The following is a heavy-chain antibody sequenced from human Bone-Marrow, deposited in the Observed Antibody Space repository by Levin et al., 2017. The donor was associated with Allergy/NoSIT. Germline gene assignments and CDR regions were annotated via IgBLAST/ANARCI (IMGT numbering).Heavy chain of an antibody. CDR1: GFTFSSHE. J-gene: IGHJ6*02. CDR2: ISSSGSTI. D-gene: IGHD3-22*01. Sequence: GESLKISCAASGFTFSSHEMNWVRQAPGKGLEWVSYISSSGSTIYYADSVKGRFTISRDNAKNSLYLQMNRLRAEDTAVYYCARDRDSSGYPPPGQDPSNYYYYDGMDVWGQGTTVTVSS. V-gene: IGHV3-48*03. CDR3: ARDRDSSGYPPPGQDPSNYYYYDGMDV.